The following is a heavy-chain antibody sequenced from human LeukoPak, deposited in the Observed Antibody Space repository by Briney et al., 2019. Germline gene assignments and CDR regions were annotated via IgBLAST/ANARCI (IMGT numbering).Heavy chain of an antibody. J-gene: IGHJ4*02. D-gene: IGHD1-14*01. Sequence: GGSLRLSCAASGSTFSSYAMSWVRQAPGKGLEWVSAIDAAGGSTFYADSVKGRFTISRDSSKNTLFLQMNDLTVEDTARYYCARRPGNWGQGILVTVSS. CDR3: ARRPGN. CDR1: GSTFSSYA. V-gene: IGHV3-23*01. CDR2: IDAAGGST.